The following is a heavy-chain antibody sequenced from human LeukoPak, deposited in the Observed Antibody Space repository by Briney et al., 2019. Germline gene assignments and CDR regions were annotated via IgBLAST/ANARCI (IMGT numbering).Heavy chain of an antibody. CDR3: ARRSSTWAFDI. CDR2: IHPGDSDT. D-gene: IGHD2-2*01. CDR1: GYSFTNYW. J-gene: IGHJ3*02. V-gene: IGHV5-51*01. Sequence: GESLKISCKGSGYSFTNYWIGWVRQMPGKGLEWMGIIHPGDSDTRYSPSFQGQVTISADKSISTAYLQWSSLKASDTAMYYCARRSSTWAFDIWGQGIMVTVSS.